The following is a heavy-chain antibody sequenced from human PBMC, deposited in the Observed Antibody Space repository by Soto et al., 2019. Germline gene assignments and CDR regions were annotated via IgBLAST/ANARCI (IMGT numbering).Heavy chain of an antibody. CDR2: IYNNGGT. CDR1: GDSINTGAYY. J-gene: IGHJ4*02. CDR3: ARGLTEWSNDY. Sequence: SETLSLTCTVSGDSINTGAYYWTWIRQSPGKGLEWIGCIYNNGGTDYSPSLESRVTISMDTSKNQFSLRLTSVTAADTAVYYCARGLTEWSNDYWGQGALVTVSS. D-gene: IGHD3-3*01. V-gene: IGHV4-31*03.